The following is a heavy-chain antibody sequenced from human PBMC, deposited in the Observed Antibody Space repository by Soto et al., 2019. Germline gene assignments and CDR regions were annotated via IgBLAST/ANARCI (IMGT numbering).Heavy chain of an antibody. Sequence: QLQLQESGSGLVRPSQTLSLTCAAAGGSISSRLYSWSWVRQPPGKGLEWIGYSYHTGSTDYNPPLKSRASISVDRAKNQFSLKLTSVTAADSAVDFCSRENSSGAYFDYWGQGILVIVSS. CDR2: SYHTGST. D-gene: IGHD3-10*01. J-gene: IGHJ4*02. V-gene: IGHV4-30-2*01. CDR1: GGSISSRLYS. CDR3: SRENSSGAYFDY.